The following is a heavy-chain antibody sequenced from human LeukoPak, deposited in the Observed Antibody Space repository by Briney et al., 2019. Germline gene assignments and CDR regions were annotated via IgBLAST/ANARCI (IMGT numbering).Heavy chain of an antibody. CDR3: SGYNWFDP. CDR2: ISYDGSNK. Sequence: PGGSLRLSCAASGFTFSSYAMHWVRQAPGKGLEWVAVISYDGSNKYYADSVKGRFTISRDNSKSTLYLQMNSLRAEDTAVYYCSGYNWFDPWGQGTLVTVSS. J-gene: IGHJ5*02. CDR1: GFTFSSYA. D-gene: IGHD3-22*01. V-gene: IGHV3-30-3*01.